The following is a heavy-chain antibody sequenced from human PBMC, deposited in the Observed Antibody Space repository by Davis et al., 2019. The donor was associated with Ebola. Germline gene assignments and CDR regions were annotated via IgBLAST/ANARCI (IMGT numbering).Heavy chain of an antibody. V-gene: IGHV3-23*01. CDR2: INGVGSSR. Sequence: GESLMISCEASGFSFSGSDMYWVRQPPGKGLEWVSNINGVGSSRSYADSVRGRFSGSRDNPKNTLLLEMNSLRVDDTAIYYCLGDPDWGFGYWGQGTLVTVSS. J-gene: IGHJ4*02. CDR3: LGDPDWGFGY. D-gene: IGHD3-16*01. CDR1: GFSFSGSD.